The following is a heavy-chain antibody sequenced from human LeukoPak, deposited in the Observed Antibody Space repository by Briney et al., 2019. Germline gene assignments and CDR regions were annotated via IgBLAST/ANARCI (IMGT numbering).Heavy chain of an antibody. V-gene: IGHV5-51*01. D-gene: IGHD2-2*02. CDR1: GYSFTSYW. CDR2: IYPGDSDT. CDR3: ARLDIVVVPVATPQSYYYYYYMDV. J-gene: IGHJ6*03. Sequence: GESLKISCKGSGYSFTSYWIGWVRQMPGKGLEWMGIIYPGDSDTRYSPSFQGQVTISADKSISTAYLQWSSLKASDTAMYYCARLDIVVVPVATPQSYYYYYYMDVWGKGTTVTVSS.